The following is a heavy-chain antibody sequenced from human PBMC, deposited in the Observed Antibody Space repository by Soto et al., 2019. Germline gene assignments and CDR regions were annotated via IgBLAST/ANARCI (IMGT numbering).Heavy chain of an antibody. J-gene: IGHJ4*02. Sequence: EVQLVESGGVVVQPGGSLRLSCAASGFTFDDYTMHWVRQAPGKGLEWVSLISWDGGSTYYADSVKGRFTISRDNSKNSLYLQMNSLRTEDTALYYCAKGNCTNGVCYNHLDYWGQGTLVTVSS. CDR2: ISWDGGST. CDR3: AKGNCTNGVCYNHLDY. CDR1: GFTFDDYT. V-gene: IGHV3-43*01. D-gene: IGHD2-8*01.